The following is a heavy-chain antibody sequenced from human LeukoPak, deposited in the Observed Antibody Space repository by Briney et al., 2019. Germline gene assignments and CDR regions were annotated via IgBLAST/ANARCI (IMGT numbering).Heavy chain of an antibody. D-gene: IGHD6-13*01. Sequence: ASVKVSCKASGYTFTSYDINWVRQDTGQGLELIGWMNPNSGNTGYAQKFQGRVTMTRNTSISTAYMELSSLRSEDTAVYYRARVYSSSWKRLFNWFDPWGQGTLVTVSS. V-gene: IGHV1-8*01. CDR2: MNPNSGNT. CDR3: ARVYSSSWKRLFNWFDP. CDR1: GYTFTSYD. J-gene: IGHJ5*02.